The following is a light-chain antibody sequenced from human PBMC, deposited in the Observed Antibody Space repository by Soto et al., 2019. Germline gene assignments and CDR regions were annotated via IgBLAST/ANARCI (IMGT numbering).Light chain of an antibody. CDR1: SSNIGINY. CDR3: AAWDDSLSGTV. V-gene: IGLV1-47*01. Sequence: QAEVTQPPSASGTPEQRVTISCSGSSSNIGINYVYWYQQLTGTAHKLLIYRNNQRPSGVPDRFAGSKSGTSASLAISGRRSVDEADYYCAAWDDSLSGTVFGGGTQLTVL. J-gene: IGLJ7*01. CDR2: RNN.